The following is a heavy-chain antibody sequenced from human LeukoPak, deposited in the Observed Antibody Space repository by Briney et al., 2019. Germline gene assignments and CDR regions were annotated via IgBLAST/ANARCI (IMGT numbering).Heavy chain of an antibody. CDR3: ARDLRRYSYGYSSLDY. CDR1: GFAFSSFG. V-gene: IGHV3-33*01. J-gene: IGHJ4*02. Sequence: GGSLRLSCAVSGFAFSSFGMHWVRQAPGKGLEWVAVIWYDGSTIYYADSVKGRFAISRDNSKNTLYLQMNSLRAEDTAVYYCARDLRRYSYGYSSLDYWGQGTLVTVSS. CDR2: IWYDGSTI. D-gene: IGHD5-18*01.